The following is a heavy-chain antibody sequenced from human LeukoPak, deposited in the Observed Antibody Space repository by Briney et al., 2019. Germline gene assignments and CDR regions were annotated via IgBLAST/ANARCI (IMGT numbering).Heavy chain of an antibody. Sequence: AGGSLRLSCAASGFTVSSNYMNWVRQAPGKGLEWVSVIYSGGSTYYADSVKGRFTISRDNSKNTLYLQMNSLRAEDTAVYYCARVNGGYDWRGVRYYFDYWGQGTLVTVSS. CDR1: GFTVSSNY. V-gene: IGHV3-53*01. CDR3: ARVNGGYDWRGVRYYFDY. CDR2: IYSGGST. J-gene: IGHJ4*02. D-gene: IGHD5-12*01.